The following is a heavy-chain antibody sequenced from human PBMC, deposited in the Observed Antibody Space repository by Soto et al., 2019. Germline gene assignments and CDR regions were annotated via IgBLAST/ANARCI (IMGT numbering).Heavy chain of an antibody. V-gene: IGHV5-51*01. CDR1: GYSFTSYW. CDR2: IYPGDSDT. CDR3: ARRPSTGTTLYGMDV. J-gene: IGHJ6*02. D-gene: IGHD1-7*01. Sequence: GESLKISCKGSGYSFTSYWIGWVRQMPGKGLEWMGIIYPGDSDTRYSPSFQGQVTISADKSISTAYLQWSSLKASDTAMYYCARRPSTGTTLYGMDVWGQGTTVTVSS.